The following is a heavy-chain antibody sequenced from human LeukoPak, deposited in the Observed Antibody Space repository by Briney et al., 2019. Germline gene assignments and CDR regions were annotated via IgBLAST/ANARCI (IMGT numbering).Heavy chain of an antibody. CDR3: ARGRWRFGQGDLKN. J-gene: IGHJ4*02. CDR2: MNPNSGNT. Sequence: ASVKVSCKASGYTFTSYDINWVRQATGQGLEWMGWMNPNSGNTGYAQKFQGRVTITRNTSISTAYMELSSLRSEDTAVYYCARGRWRFGQGDLKNWGQGTLVTVSS. CDR1: GYTFTSYD. D-gene: IGHD3-10*01. V-gene: IGHV1-8*03.